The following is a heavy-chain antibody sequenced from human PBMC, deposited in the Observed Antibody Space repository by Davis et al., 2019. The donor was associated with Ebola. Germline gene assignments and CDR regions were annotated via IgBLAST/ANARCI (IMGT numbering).Heavy chain of an antibody. CDR2: ISYSGNT. CDR3: ASTSGSPRYYYYGMDV. Sequence: GSLRLSCSVSGGSISNYYWSWIRQPPGKGLEWIGYISYSGNTNYNPSLKSRVTISIDSSQNQFSLKLSSVTAADTAVYYCASTSGSPRYYYYGMDVWGKGTTVTVSS. V-gene: IGHV4-59*01. J-gene: IGHJ6*04. D-gene: IGHD2-15*01. CDR1: GGSISNYY.